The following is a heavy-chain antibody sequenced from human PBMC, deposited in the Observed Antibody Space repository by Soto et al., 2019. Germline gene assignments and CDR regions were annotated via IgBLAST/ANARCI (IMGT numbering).Heavy chain of an antibody. D-gene: IGHD6-13*01. V-gene: IGHV4-31*03. CDR2: IYYSGST. CDR3: ARDLRSSWYSGLGY. Sequence: QVQLQESGPGLVKPSQTLSLTCTVSGGSISSGGYYWSWIRQHPGKGLEWIGYIYYSGSTYYNPSRKRRVTXQVSTXXNQFSLKLSSVTAADTAVYYCARDLRSSWYSGLGYWGQGTLVTVSS. CDR1: GGSISSGGYY. J-gene: IGHJ4*02.